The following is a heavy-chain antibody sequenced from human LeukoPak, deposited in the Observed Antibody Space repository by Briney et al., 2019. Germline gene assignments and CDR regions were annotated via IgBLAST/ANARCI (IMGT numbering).Heavy chain of an antibody. CDR2: VYGGGNT. CDR3: ARDQLRESTYYDFWSGTYDWFDP. CDR1: GFTVANDR. D-gene: IGHD3-3*01. Sequence: PGGSLRLSCAASGFTVANDRMSWVRQAPGKGLEWVSTVYGGGNTAYADSVKGRFTISRDTSKNTLLLQMNSLRAEDTAVYYCARDQLRESTYYDFWSGTYDWFDPWGQGTLVTVSS. V-gene: IGHV3-66*01. J-gene: IGHJ5*02.